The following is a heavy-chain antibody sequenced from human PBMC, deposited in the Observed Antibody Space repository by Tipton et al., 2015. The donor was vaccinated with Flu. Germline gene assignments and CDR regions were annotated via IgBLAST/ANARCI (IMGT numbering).Heavy chain of an antibody. D-gene: IGHD3-22*01. J-gene: IGHJ4*02. V-gene: IGHV5-51*01. CDR3: ARHGAGSGYPD. Sequence: QLVQSGAEVKEPGASLRISCKLSGDNFRGQWIGWVGQMSGKGLEWMGIIYPDDSETRYSPSFKGQVSISVDESINTAYLQWSSLKASDTATYYCARHGAGSGYPDWGQGSLVTVSS. CDR1: GDNFRGQW. CDR2: IYPDDSET.